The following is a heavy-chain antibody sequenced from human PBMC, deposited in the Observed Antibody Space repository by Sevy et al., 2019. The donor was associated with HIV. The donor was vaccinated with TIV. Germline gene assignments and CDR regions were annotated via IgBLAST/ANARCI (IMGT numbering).Heavy chain of an antibody. CDR2: IPYDGSNK. CDR3: ASREYSSGPFDY. D-gene: IGHD6-19*01. V-gene: IGHV3-30-3*01. J-gene: IGHJ4*02. CDR1: GFTFSSYA. Sequence: GGSLRLSCAASGFTFSSYAMHWVRQAPGKGLEWVAVIPYDGSNKYYADSVKGRFTISRENSKNTLYLQMNGLRAGDTAVYYCASREYSSGPFDYWGQGTLVTVSS.